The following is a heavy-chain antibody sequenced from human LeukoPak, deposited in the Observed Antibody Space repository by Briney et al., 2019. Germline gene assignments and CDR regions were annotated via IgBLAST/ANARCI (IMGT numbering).Heavy chain of an antibody. Sequence: GASVKVSCKASGGTFSSYAISWVRQAPGQGLEWMGGIIPIFGTANYAQKFQGRVTITTDESTSTAYMELSSLRSEDTAVYYCARAVKDIVVVPAAIWERYYYYYYMDVWGKGTTVTVSS. CDR1: GGTFSSYA. J-gene: IGHJ6*03. V-gene: IGHV1-69*05. CDR2: IIPIFGTA. CDR3: ARAVKDIVVVPAAIWERYYYYYYMDV. D-gene: IGHD2-2*02.